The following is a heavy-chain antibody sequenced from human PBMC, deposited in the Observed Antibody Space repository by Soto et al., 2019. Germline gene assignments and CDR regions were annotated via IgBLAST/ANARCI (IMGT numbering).Heavy chain of an antibody. CDR1: GFTFGSYW. V-gene: IGHV3-74*01. D-gene: IGHD3-22*01. J-gene: IGHJ4*02. CDR3: ARDLPYYDSSGYSYEVDY. Sequence: PVGTLRLSCAAFGFTFGSYWMHWVRQAPGKGLVWVSRINSDGSSTSYADSVKGRFPISSANAKNTLYQQMNSLRAEDTAVYYCARDLPYYDSSGYSYEVDYLGQGT. CDR2: INSDGSST.